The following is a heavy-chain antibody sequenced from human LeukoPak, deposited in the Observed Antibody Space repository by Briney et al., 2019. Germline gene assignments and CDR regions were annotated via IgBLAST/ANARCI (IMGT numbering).Heavy chain of an antibody. J-gene: IGHJ3*02. CDR1: GGTFSSYA. V-gene: IGHV1-8*03. D-gene: IGHD3-16*01. CDR3: ATGGLYDAFDI. Sequence: ASVKVSCKASGGTFSSYAISWVRQAPGQGLEWMGWMNPNSGNTGYAQKFQGRVTITRNTSISTAYMELSSLRSEDTAVYYCATGGLYDAFDIWGQGTMVTVSS. CDR2: MNPNSGNT.